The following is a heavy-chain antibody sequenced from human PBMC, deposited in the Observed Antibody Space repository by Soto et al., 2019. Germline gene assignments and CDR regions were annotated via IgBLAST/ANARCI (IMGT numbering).Heavy chain of an antibody. Sequence: LSLTCTVSGGSISSGGYYWSWIRQHPGKGLEWIGYIYYSGSTYYNPSLKSRVTISVDTSKNQFSLKLSSVTAADTAVYYCARLIVVPAADYYYYMDVWGKGTTVTVSS. D-gene: IGHD2-2*01. CDR1: GGSISSGGYY. V-gene: IGHV4-31*03. CDR2: IYYSGST. J-gene: IGHJ6*03. CDR3: ARLIVVPAADYYYYMDV.